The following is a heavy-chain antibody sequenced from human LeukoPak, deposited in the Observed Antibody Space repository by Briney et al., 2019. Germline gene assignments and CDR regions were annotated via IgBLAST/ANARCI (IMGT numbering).Heavy chain of an antibody. J-gene: IGHJ3*02. D-gene: IGHD3-16*01. V-gene: IGHV4-4*07. CDR1: GGSISSYY. Sequence: SETLSLTCTVSGGSISSYYWSWIRQPAGKGLEWIGRIYTSGSTNYNPSLKSRVTMSVDTSKNQFSLKLSSVTAADTAVYYCARGPARVWGDPYAFDIWGQGTMVTVSS. CDR3: ARGPARVWGDPYAFDI. CDR2: IYTSGST.